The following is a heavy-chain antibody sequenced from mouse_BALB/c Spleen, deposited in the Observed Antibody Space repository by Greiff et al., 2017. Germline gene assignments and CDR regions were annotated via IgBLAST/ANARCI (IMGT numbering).Heavy chain of an antibody. CDR1: GYTFTSYY. V-gene: IGHV1S81*02. Sequence: QVQLQQSGAELVKPGASVKLSCKASGYTFTSYYMYWVKQRPGQGLEWIGEINPSNGGTNFNEKFKSKATLTVDKSSSTAYMQLSSLTSEDSAVYYCTRRAYYGNYAWFAYWGQGTLVTVSA. D-gene: IGHD2-10*01. CDR2: INPSNGGT. J-gene: IGHJ3*01. CDR3: TRRAYYGNYAWFAY.